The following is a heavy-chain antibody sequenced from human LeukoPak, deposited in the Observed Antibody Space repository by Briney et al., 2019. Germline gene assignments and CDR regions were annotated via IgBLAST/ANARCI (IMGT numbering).Heavy chain of an antibody. V-gene: IGHV3-48*04. CDR1: GFTFSSYS. J-gene: IGHJ4*02. CDR3: ARGPLDY. Sequence: GGSLRLSCAAPGFTFSSYSMNWVRQAPGKGLEWVSYISGSSSTIYYADSVKGRFTISRDNAKNSLYLQMNSLRAEDTAVYYCARGPLDYWGQGTLVTVSS. CDR2: ISGSSSTI.